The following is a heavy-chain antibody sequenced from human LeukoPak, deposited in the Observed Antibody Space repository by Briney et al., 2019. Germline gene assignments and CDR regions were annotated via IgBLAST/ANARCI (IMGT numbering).Heavy chain of an antibody. CDR3: ARDNMVRGVIIAGTDY. V-gene: IGHV3-33*01. CDR1: GFTFSSYG. D-gene: IGHD3-10*01. CDR2: IWYDGSNK. Sequence: GGSLRLSCAAYGFTFSSYGMHWVRQAPGKGLEWVAVIWYDGSNKYYADSVKGRFTISRDNSKNTLYLQMNSLRAEDTAVYYCARDNMVRGVIIAGTDYWGQGTLVTVSS. J-gene: IGHJ4*02.